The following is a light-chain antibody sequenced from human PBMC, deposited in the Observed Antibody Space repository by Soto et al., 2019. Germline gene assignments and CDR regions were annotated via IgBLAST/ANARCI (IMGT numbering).Light chain of an antibody. V-gene: IGLV2-8*01. CDR1: SSDVGGYNF. Sequence: QSALTQPPSASGSPGQSVTISCTGTSSDVGGYNFVSWYQQHPGKAPKLMIYEVSERPSGVPDRFSGSKSGNTASLTVSGLQAEDEADYYCSSYAGSNIVVFGGGTTL. CDR3: SSYAGSNIVV. J-gene: IGLJ2*01. CDR2: EVS.